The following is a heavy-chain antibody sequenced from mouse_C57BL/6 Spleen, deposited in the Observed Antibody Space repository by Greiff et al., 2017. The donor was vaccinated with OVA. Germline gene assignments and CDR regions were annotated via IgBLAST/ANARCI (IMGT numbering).Heavy chain of an antibody. D-gene: IGHD2-5*01. CDR1: GYTFTSYW. CDR3: ARRGIVTTYYAMDY. V-gene: IGHV1-55*01. Sequence: QVQLQQPGAELVKPGASVKMSCKASGYTFTSYWITWVKQRPGQGLEWIGDIYPGSGSTNYNEKFKSKATLTVDTSSSTAYMPLSSLTSEDSAVYYCARRGIVTTYYAMDYWGQGTSVTVSS. CDR2: IYPGSGST. J-gene: IGHJ4*01.